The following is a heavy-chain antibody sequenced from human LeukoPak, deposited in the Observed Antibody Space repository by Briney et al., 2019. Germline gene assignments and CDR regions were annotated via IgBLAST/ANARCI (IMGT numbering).Heavy chain of an antibody. D-gene: IGHD3-10*01. J-gene: IGHJ4*01. V-gene: IGHV4-59*01. CDR3: ARYDGDYFDY. CDR1: GGSISSYY. Sequence: PSETLSLTCTVSGGSISSYYWSWIRQPPGKGLEWIGYIYYSGSTNYNPSLKSRVTISVDTSKNQFSLKLSSVTAADTAVHYCARYDGDYFDYWGQGTLVTVSS. CDR2: IYYSGST.